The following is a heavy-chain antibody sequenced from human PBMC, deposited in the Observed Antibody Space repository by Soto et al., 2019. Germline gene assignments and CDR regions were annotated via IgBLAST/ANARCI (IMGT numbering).Heavy chain of an antibody. CDR3: ARFVALVVSQYYYAMDF. CDR2: INAGNGNT. Sequence: ASVKVSCKASGYTFTSYAMHWVRQAPGQRLEWMGWINAGNGNTKYSQKFQGRVTITRDTSASTAYMELSSLRSEDTAVYYCARFVALVVSQYYYAMDFRGQGTTLTVSS. D-gene: IGHD3-3*02. J-gene: IGHJ6*02. V-gene: IGHV1-3*01. CDR1: GYTFTSYA.